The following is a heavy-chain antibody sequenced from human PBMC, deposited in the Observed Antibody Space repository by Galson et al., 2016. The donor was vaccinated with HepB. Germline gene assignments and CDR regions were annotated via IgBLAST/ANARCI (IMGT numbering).Heavy chain of an antibody. CDR1: GFTFSSYA. CDR2: IGGGADT. CDR3: AKHREYYYGSGNFNWFDP. Sequence: SLRLSCAASGFTFSSYAMSWVRQAPGKGLKWVSSIGGGADTYYADSVKGRFIISRDNSKNTLYLQMNSLRAEDTAMYYCAKHREYYYGSGNFNWFDPWGQGTLVTVSS. V-gene: IGHV3-23*01. J-gene: IGHJ5*02. D-gene: IGHD3-10*01.